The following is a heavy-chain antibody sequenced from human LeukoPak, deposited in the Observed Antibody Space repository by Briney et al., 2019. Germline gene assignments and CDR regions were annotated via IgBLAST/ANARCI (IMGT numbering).Heavy chain of an antibody. CDR3: ARVGTYGSGSYLSWLDY. Sequence: SETLSLTCTVSGGSISSYYWSWIRQPPGKGVEWIGYIYYGGSTNYNPSLKSRVTISVDTSKNQFSLKLSSVTAADTAVYYCARVGTYGSGSYLSWLDYWGQGTLVTVSS. CDR2: IYYGGST. CDR1: GGSISSYY. V-gene: IGHV4-59*01. D-gene: IGHD3-10*01. J-gene: IGHJ4*02.